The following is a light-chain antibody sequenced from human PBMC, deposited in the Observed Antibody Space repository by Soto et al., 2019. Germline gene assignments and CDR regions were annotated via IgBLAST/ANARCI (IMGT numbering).Light chain of an antibody. CDR2: DAS. V-gene: IGKV1-39*01. CDR1: QSISTY. Sequence: DIQMTQSPSSLSASVGDRVTITCRASQSISTYVNWYRQKSGAAPELLIYDASTLQSGVPSRFRGGGSGTDFTLTISSLQLEDFATYYCQQSYNTPLTFGQGTKVDI. CDR3: QQSYNTPLT. J-gene: IGKJ1*01.